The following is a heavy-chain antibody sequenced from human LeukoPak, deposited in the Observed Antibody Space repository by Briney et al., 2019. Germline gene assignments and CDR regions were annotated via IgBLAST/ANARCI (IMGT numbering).Heavy chain of an antibody. CDR2: IYYSGNT. Sequence: SETLSLTCTVSDGSISNYYWSWIRQPPGKGLEWIGYIYYSGNTNYSPSLKSRVTISVDTSKNQSSLKLSSVTAADTAVYYCARGPAYYYDSSGLDYWGQGTLVTVSS. CDR3: ARGPAYYYDSSGLDY. V-gene: IGHV4-59*08. D-gene: IGHD3-22*01. J-gene: IGHJ4*02. CDR1: DGSISNYY.